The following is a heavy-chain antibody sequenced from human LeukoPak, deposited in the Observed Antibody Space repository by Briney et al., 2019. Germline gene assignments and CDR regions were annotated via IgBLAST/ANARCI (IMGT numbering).Heavy chain of an antibody. J-gene: IGHJ6*02. CDR1: AGTFSSYA. CDR2: IIPILGIA. D-gene: IGHD3-9*01. CDR3: ARGNRITIPYGMDV. Sequence: GASVQVSCNASAGTFSSYAISWVGHAPGQGREWMGRIIPILGIATYAQKFQGRVTITADKSTSTAYMELSSLRSEDTAVYYCARGNRITIPYGMDVWGQGTTVTVSS. V-gene: IGHV1-69*04.